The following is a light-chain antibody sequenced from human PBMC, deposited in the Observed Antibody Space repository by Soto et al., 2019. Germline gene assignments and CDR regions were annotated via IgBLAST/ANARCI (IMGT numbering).Light chain of an antibody. CDR1: SSQIWAGYD. V-gene: IGLV1-40*01. CDR3: QSYDSSLSGSYV. J-gene: IGLJ1*01. CDR2: GNS. Sequence: QPVLTPPPPVSGAPRERGTISFTGGSSQIWAGYDVHWYQQLPGTAPKLLIYGNSNRPSGVPDRFSGSKSGTSASLAITGLQAEDEADYYCQSYDSSLSGSYVFGTGTKVTVL.